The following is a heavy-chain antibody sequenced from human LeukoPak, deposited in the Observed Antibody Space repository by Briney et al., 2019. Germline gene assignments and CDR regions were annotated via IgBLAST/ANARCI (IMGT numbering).Heavy chain of an antibody. CDR1: GFTSSDYN. CDR3: ARGPGNPTRNDY. J-gene: IGHJ4*02. V-gene: IGHV3-48*01. CDR2: ISSSGSTT. Sequence: GSLRLSCAASGFTSSDYNMNWVRQAPGKGLEWVSYISSSGSTTYNADSVKGRFTISRDNAESSLYLQMNSLRVEDTGVYYCARGPGNPTRNDYWGQGTLVTVSS.